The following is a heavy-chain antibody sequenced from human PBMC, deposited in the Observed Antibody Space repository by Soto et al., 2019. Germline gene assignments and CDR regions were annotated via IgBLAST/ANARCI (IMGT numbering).Heavy chain of an antibody. V-gene: IGHV1-69*01. CDR2: IIPIFGTA. CDR1: GGTFSSYA. CDR3: ARDNCSGGSCYYNWFDP. J-gene: IGHJ5*02. D-gene: IGHD2-15*01. Sequence: QVQLVQSGAEVKKPGSSVKVSCKASGGTFSSYAISWVRQAPGQGLEWMGGIIPIFGTANYAQKFQGRVTINADESTSKAYMELSSLRSEDTAVYYCARDNCSGGSCYYNWFDPWGQGTLVTVSS.